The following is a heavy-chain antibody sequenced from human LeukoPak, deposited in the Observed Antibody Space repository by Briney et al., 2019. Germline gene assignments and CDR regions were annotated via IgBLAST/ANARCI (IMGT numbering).Heavy chain of an antibody. J-gene: IGHJ4*02. CDR2: INNDGSST. CDR3: ACYGIAPPY. Sequence: GGSLRLSCAASGFTFSSYWMHWVRQAPGKGLVWVSHINNDGSSTSYADSVKGRFTISRDNAKNTLYLQMNSLRTEDTAVYYCACYGIAPPYWGQGTLITVSS. CDR1: GFTFSSYW. V-gene: IGHV3-74*01. D-gene: IGHD2-15*01.